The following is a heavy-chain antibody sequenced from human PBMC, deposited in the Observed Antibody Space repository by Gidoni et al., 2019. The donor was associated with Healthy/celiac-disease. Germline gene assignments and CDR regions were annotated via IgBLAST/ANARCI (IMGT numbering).Heavy chain of an antibody. CDR1: GYTFTSSD. V-gene: IGHV1-8*01. J-gene: IGHJ6*02. CDR3: ASSGSCGGDCPIYYYGMDV. D-gene: IGHD2-21*02. CDR2: MNPNSGNT. Sequence: QVQLVQSGAEVKKPGASVKVSCKASGYTFTSSDINWVRQATGQGLEWMGWMNPNSGNTGYAQKFQGRVTMTRNTSRSTAYMELSSLRSEDTAVYYCASSGSCGGDCPIYYYGMDVWGQGTTVTVSS.